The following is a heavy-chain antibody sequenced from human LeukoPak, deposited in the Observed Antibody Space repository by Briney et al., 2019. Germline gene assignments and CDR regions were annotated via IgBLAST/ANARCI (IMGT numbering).Heavy chain of an antibody. J-gene: IGHJ3*02. CDR3: ARGRSYMVRGVIRAFDI. Sequence: SETLSLTCTVSGGSISSGGYYWSWIRQYPGKGLEWIGYIYYSGSPYYNPSLKSRLTISVDTSKNQFSLKLSSVTAADTAVYYCARGRSYMVRGVIRAFDIWGQGTMVTVSS. CDR2: IYYSGSP. CDR1: GGSISSGGYY. D-gene: IGHD3-10*01. V-gene: IGHV4-31*03.